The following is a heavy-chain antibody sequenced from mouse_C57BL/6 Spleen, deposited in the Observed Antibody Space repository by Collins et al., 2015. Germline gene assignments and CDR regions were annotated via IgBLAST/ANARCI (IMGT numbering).Heavy chain of an antibody. D-gene: IGHD1-1*01. CDR2: IYPGDGDT. CDR1: GYAFSSSW. Sequence: QVQLQQSGPELVKPGASVKISCKASGYAFSSSWMNWVKQRPGQGLEWIGRIYPGDGDTNYNGKFKGKATLTADKSSSTAYMQLSSLTSVDSAVYFCARGRDYYGSSLDYWGQGTTLTVSS. V-gene: IGHV1-82*01. J-gene: IGHJ2*01. CDR3: ARGRDYYGSSLDY.